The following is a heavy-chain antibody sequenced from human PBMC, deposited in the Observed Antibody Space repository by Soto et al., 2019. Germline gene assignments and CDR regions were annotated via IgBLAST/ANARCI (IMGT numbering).Heavy chain of an antibody. CDR1: GGAISISNW. CDR3: ARGGYYFYMDV. CDR2: IHQSGST. Sequence: QVQLQESGPGLVKPSETLSLTCAVSGGAISISNWWSWVRQTPGKGLELIGQIHQSGSTNYSQSLRSRVTISVDKSKNQCSLKMNSVTAADTAVYYCARGGYYFYMDVWGKGTTVTVSS. V-gene: IGHV4-4*02. D-gene: IGHD1-26*01. J-gene: IGHJ6*03.